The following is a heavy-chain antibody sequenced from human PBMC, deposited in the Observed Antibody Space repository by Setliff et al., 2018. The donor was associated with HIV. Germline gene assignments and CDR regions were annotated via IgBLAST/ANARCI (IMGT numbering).Heavy chain of an antibody. V-gene: IGHV1-2*02. J-gene: IGHJ4*02. Sequence: ASVKVSCKASGYTFTDYYLHWVRQGPGQGLEWMGWINPNSGDTNYTQKFQGRVTMTRDTSIRTAYMELSGLRSDDTAMYYCARDRITVTPAFDYWGQGTLVTVSS. D-gene: IGHD4-17*01. CDR2: INPNSGDT. CDR1: GYTFTDYY. CDR3: ARDRITVTPAFDY.